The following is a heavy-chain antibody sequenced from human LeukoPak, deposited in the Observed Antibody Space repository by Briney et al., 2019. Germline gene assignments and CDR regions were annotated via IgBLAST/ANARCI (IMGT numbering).Heavy chain of an antibody. Sequence: ASVKVSCKASGYTFTSYGISWVRQAPGQGLEWMGWISAYNGNTNYAQKLQGRVTMPTDTSTSTAYMELRSLRSDDTAVYYCARDQRDDFWSGLYYYYYYGMDVWGQGTTVTVSS. CDR1: GYTFTSYG. D-gene: IGHD3-3*01. CDR3: ARDQRDDFWSGLYYYYYYGMDV. V-gene: IGHV1-18*01. J-gene: IGHJ6*02. CDR2: ISAYNGNT.